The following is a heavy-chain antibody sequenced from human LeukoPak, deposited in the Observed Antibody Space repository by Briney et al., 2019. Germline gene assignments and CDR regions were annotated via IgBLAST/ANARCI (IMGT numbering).Heavy chain of an antibody. J-gene: IGHJ6*02. Sequence: ASAKVSCKASGYTFTSYGISWVRQAPGQGLEWMGWISAYNGNTNYAQKLQGRVTMTTDTSTSTAYIELRSLRSDDTAVYYCARDQLGADYYYYGMDVWGQGTTVTVSS. CDR2: ISAYNGNT. CDR1: GYTFTSYG. V-gene: IGHV1-18*01. CDR3: ARDQLGADYYYYGMDV. D-gene: IGHD3-3*01.